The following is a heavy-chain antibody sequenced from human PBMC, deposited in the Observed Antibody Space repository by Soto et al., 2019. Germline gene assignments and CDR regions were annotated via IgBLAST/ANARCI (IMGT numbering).Heavy chain of an antibody. V-gene: IGHV4-4*07. J-gene: IGHJ6*02. Sequence: ETLSLTCTVSGASLGNYYWFWIRQPVGKGLEWIGRVSSSGNTNANPTLNSRATMSIDTSKNQFSLRLRSVTAADTAVYSCARADYEILTGSYAMDVWGQGTTVTVSS. D-gene: IGHD3-9*01. CDR3: ARADYEILTGSYAMDV. CDR2: VSSSGNT. CDR1: GASLGNYY.